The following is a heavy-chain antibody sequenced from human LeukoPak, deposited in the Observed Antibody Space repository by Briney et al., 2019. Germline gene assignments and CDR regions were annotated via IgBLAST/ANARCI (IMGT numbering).Heavy chain of an antibody. CDR3: AIYDSSLVDY. J-gene: IGHJ4*02. D-gene: IGHD3-22*01. CDR2: INSGNSNI. CDR1: GFTFNSYS. V-gene: IGHV3-21*01. Sequence: GGSLRLSCAASGFTFNSYSMNWVRQAPGKGLEWVSSINSGNSNIYYADSVKGRFTISRDNAKNSLYLQMNSLRAEDTAVYYCAIYDSSLVDYWGQGTLVTVSS.